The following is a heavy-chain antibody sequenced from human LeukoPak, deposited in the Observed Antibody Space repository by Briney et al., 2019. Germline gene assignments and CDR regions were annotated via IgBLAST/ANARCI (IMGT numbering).Heavy chain of an antibody. Sequence: SETLSLTCTVSGGSISSGDYYWSWIRQPPGKGLEWIGYIYYSGSTYYNPSLKSRVTISVDTSKNQFSLKLSSVTAADTAVYYCARERGGRPQEAFDIWGQGTMVTVSS. D-gene: IGHD3-10*01. CDR3: ARERGGRPQEAFDI. J-gene: IGHJ3*02. V-gene: IGHV4-30-4*02. CDR1: GGSISSGDYY. CDR2: IYYSGST.